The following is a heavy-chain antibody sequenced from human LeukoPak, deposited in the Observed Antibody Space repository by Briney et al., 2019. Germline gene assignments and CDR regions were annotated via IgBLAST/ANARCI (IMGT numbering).Heavy chain of an antibody. J-gene: IGHJ6*03. CDR1: GGSISSYY. V-gene: IGHV4-4*09. CDR3: ARYYYYYYYMDV. CDR2: IYTSGST. Sequence: KPSETLSLTCTVSGGSISSYYWSWIRQPPGKGLEWIGYIYTSGSTNYNPSLKSRVTISVDTSKNQFSLKLSSVTAADTAVYYCARYYYYYYYMDVWGKGTTVTVSS.